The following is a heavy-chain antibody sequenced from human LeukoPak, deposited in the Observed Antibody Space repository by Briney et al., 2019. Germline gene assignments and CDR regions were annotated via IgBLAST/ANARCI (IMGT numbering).Heavy chain of an antibody. J-gene: IGHJ6*02. Sequence: PSETLSLTCAVYGGSFSGYYWSWIRQPPGKGLEWIGEINHSGSTNYNPSLKSRVTISVDTSKNQFSLKLSSVTAADTAVYYCARGRRYYDFWSGPPGVWYYYYGMDVWGQGTTVTVSS. CDR2: INHSGST. CDR1: GGSFSGYY. D-gene: IGHD3-3*01. CDR3: ARGRRYYDFWSGPPGVWYYYYGMDV. V-gene: IGHV4-34*01.